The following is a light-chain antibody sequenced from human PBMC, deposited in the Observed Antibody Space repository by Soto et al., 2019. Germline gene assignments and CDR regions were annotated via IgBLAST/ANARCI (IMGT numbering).Light chain of an antibody. V-gene: IGKV4-1*01. J-gene: IGKJ1*01. CDR3: QQYYSAPPT. CDR1: PSVLYSSNNMNY. Sequence: DIVMTQSPDSLAVALGERATINCKSSPSVLYSSNNMNYLAWYRQKPGQPPKLLIYWASTRESGVPDRFSGSGSGTDFTLTISSLQAEDVAVYYCQQYYSAPPTFGQGTKVEIK. CDR2: WAS.